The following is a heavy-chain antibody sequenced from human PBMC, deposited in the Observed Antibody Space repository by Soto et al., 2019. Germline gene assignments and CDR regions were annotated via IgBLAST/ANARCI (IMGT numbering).Heavy chain of an antibody. D-gene: IGHD3-22*01. Sequence: PSETLSLTCAVFGGSFSGYYWSWIRQPPGKGLEWIGEINHSGSTNYNPSLKSRVTISVDTSKNQFSLKLSSVTAADTAVYYCARTKYDSSGYYTFQFAFDIWGQGTMVTVSS. CDR2: INHSGST. J-gene: IGHJ3*02. V-gene: IGHV4-34*01. CDR1: GGSFSGYY. CDR3: ARTKYDSSGYYTFQFAFDI.